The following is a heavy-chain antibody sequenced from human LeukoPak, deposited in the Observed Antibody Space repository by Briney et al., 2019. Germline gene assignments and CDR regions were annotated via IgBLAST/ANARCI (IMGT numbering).Heavy chain of an antibody. V-gene: IGHV1-2*02. CDR1: GYTFSGYY. D-gene: IGHD2-8*02. Sequence: ASVKVSCKASGYTFSGYYMHWVRQAPGQGLEWMGWINPNSGDTNYAQKFQGRVTMTRDMSINTAYVELGRLRSDDTAVYYCARDWVGVSSVGPSYHYYMDVWGKGTTVTVPS. CDR2: INPNSGDT. J-gene: IGHJ6*03. CDR3: ARDWVGVSSVGPSYHYYMDV.